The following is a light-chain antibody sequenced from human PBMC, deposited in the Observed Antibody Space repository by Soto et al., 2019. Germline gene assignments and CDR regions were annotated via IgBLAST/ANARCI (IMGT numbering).Light chain of an antibody. J-gene: IGLJ1*01. CDR1: SSYVGYYDY. CDR2: EVT. Sequence: QSALTQPPSASGFPGQSVTISCTGTSSYVGYYDYVSWYQQHPGKAPKLVIYEVTKRPSGVPDRVSASKSGNTASLTVSGLRAEDEADYYCSSYAGSNNFVFGSGTKLTVL. V-gene: IGLV2-8*01. CDR3: SSYAGSNNFV.